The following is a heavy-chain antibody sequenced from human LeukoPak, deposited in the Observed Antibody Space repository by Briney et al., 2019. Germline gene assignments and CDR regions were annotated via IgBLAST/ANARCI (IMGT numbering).Heavy chain of an antibody. D-gene: IGHD6-19*01. CDR3: ARQGSSGLWHYYYMDV. Sequence: SETLSLTCTVSGGSISSSSYYWGWIRQPPGKGLEWIGSIYCSGSTYYNPSLKSRVTISVDTSKNQFSLKLSSVTAADTAVYYCARQGSSGLWHYYYMDVWGKGTTVTVSS. CDR2: IYCSGST. V-gene: IGHV4-39*01. CDR1: GGSISSSSYY. J-gene: IGHJ6*03.